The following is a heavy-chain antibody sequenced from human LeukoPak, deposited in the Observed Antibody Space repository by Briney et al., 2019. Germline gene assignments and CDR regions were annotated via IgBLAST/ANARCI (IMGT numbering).Heavy chain of an antibody. Sequence: GGSLRLSCAASGFTFSSYAMSWVRQAPGKGLEWVSAISGSGGSTYYADSVKGRFTISRDNSKNTLYLQMNSLRAEDTAVYSCAKAPRYYYGSGSYYVDYWAREPWSPSPQ. V-gene: IGHV3-23*01. CDR3: AKAPRYYYGSGSYYVDY. D-gene: IGHD3-10*01. CDR2: ISGSGGST. J-gene: IGHJ4*02. CDR1: GFTFSSYA.